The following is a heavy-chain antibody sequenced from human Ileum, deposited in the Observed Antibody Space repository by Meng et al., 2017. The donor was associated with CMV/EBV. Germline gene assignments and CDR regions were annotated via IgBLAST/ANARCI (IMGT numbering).Heavy chain of an antibody. J-gene: IGHJ6*02. D-gene: IGHD6-13*01. CDR1: GFTFSSYS. V-gene: IGHV3-30*03. CDR3: ARGLYSSISQGGGGV. Sequence: GESLKISCAASGFTFSSYSMNWVRQAPGKGLEWVAVISYDGSNKYYADSVKGRFTISRDNSKNTLYLQMNSLRAEDTAVYYCARGLYSSISQGGGGVWGQGTTVTVSS. CDR2: ISYDGSNK.